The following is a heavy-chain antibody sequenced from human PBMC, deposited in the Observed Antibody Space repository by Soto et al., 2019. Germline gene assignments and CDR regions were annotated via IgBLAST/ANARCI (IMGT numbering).Heavy chain of an antibody. CDR3: ARGPYCSSTSCLGGWFDP. CDR2: INHSGST. V-gene: IGHV4-34*01. Sequence: SETLSLTCAVYGGSFSGYYWSWIRQPPGKGLEWIGEINHSGSTNYNPSLKSRVTISVDTSKNQFSLKLSSVTAADTAVYYCARGPYCSSTSCLGGWFDPWGQGTLVTSPQ. J-gene: IGHJ5*02. D-gene: IGHD2-2*01. CDR1: GGSFSGYY.